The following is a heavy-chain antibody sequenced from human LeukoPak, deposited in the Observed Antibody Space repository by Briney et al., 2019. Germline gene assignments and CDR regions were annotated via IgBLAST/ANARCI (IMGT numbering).Heavy chain of an antibody. CDR2: IYSGGST. D-gene: IGHD3-22*01. V-gene: IGHV3-66*04. J-gene: IGHJ4*02. Sequence: GGSLRLSCAASGFTFSTYAMSWVRQIPGKGLEWVSVIYSGGSTYYADSVKGRFTMSRDNSKNTLYLQMNSLRAEDTAVYYCARLGYDSTSQPNFDYWGQGTLVTVSS. CDR3: ARLGYDSTSQPNFDY. CDR1: GFTFSTYA.